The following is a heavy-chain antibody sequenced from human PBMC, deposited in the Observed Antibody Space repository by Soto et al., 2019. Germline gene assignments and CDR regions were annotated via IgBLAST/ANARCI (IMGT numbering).Heavy chain of an antibody. V-gene: IGHV3-33*01. J-gene: IGHJ4*02. CDR2: IWYDGSNK. D-gene: IGHD3-3*01. CDR3: ARDFTYYDFWSGYYTGLDY. Sequence: QVQLVESGGGVVQPGRSLRLSCVASGLTFSSYGMHWVRQAPGKGLEWVAVIWYDGSNKYYADSVKGRFTISRDNSKNTLYLQMNSLRAEDTAVYYCARDFTYYDFWSGYYTGLDYWGQGTLVTVSS. CDR1: GLTFSSYG.